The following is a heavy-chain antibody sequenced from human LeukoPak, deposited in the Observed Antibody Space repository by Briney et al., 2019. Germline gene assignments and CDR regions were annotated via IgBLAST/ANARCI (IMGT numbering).Heavy chain of an antibody. CDR2: INPSGGST. D-gene: IGHD5-24*01. CDR1: GYTFTTYY. Sequence: GASVKVSCKASGYTFTTYYVHWVRQAPGQGLEWMGIINPSGGSTTYAQKFRGRLTMARDMSTSTVYMELSSLRSEDTAVYYCARDHQGDGYIRFDYWGQGTLVTVSS. J-gene: IGHJ4*02. CDR3: ARDHQGDGYIRFDY. V-gene: IGHV1-46*01.